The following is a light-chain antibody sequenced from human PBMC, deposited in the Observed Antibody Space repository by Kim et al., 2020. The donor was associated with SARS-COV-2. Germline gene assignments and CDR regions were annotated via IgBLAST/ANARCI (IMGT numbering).Light chain of an antibody. CDR2: AAT. J-gene: IGKJ2*01. V-gene: IGKV1-12*02. CDR3: QQANSFPYT. CDR1: QAISSW. Sequence: DIQMTQSPSSVSASVGDRVTITCRASQAISSWLAWYQQKPGKAPKLLIYAATSLQSGVPSRFSGSGSGIDFTLTISSLQPEDFATYHCQQANSFPYTFGQGTKLEIK.